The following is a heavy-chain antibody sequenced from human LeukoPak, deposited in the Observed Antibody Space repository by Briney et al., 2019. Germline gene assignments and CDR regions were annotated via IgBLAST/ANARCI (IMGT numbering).Heavy chain of an antibody. CDR1: GDSVSSNEVT. CDR3: ERELHGGRLSRLDY. Sequence: SQTLSLTCAISGDSVSSNEVTWNCLRQSPSRGLEWLGRTYYRSKSDTEYAPSVRGRITVDSDTSKNQFSLLLYSVCPEDTAVYYCERELHGGRLSRLDYWGKGTLVTVSS. D-gene: IGHD2-15*01. J-gene: IGHJ4*02. V-gene: IGHV6-1*01. CDR2: TYYRSKSDT.